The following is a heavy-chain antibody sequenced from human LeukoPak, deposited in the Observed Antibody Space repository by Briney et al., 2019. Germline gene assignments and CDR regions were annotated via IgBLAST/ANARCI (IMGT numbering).Heavy chain of an antibody. CDR3: ATALGAHYFGL. Sequence: PGGSLRLSCAASGFTFSTYWMSWVRQAPGKGLEWVANIKQYGSETYYVDSVRGRFTISRDDAKSSLYLQMNSLRAEAAAVYYCATALGAHYFGLWGQGTLVTVSS. V-gene: IGHV3-7*05. CDR2: IKQYGSET. D-gene: IGHD1-26*01. J-gene: IGHJ4*02. CDR1: GFTFSTYW.